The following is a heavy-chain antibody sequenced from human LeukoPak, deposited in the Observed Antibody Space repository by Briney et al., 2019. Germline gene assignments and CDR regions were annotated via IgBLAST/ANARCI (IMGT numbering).Heavy chain of an antibody. CDR1: GFIMKNNY. CDR2: IYSDGTT. J-gene: IGHJ4*02. V-gene: IGHV3-66*02. CDR3: ARSWDARLNFDY. Sequence: PGGSLRLSCVGSGFIMKNNYMNWVRQAPGKGPEWVSVIYSDGTTDYTDSVEGRFTISRDNSKNTLYLQMNRLTAEDTGVYYCARSWDARLNFDYWGPGTLVTVSS. D-gene: IGHD1-26*01.